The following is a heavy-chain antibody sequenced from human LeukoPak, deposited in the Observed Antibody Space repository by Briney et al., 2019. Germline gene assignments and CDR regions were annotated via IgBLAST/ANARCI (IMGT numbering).Heavy chain of an antibody. CDR1: GYTFTSYD. V-gene: IGHV1-8*01. CDR2: MDPNSGNT. CDR3: ARGSIAAAGFDY. J-gene: IGHJ4*02. D-gene: IGHD6-13*01. Sequence: ASVKVSCKASGYTFTSYDINWVRQATGQGLEWMGRMDPNSGNTGYAQKFQGRATMTRNTSISTAYMELSSLRSEDTAVYYCARGSIAAAGFDYWGQGTLVTVSS.